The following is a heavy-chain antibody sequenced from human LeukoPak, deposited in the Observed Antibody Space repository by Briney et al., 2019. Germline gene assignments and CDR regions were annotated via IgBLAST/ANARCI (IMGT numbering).Heavy chain of an antibody. CDR3: ATALQTYYYDTPLDY. D-gene: IGHD3-22*01. V-gene: IGHV1-24*01. J-gene: IGHJ4*02. CDR2: FDPEDGET. CDR1: GYTLTELS. Sequence: ASVKVSCKVSGYTLTELSMHWVRQAPGKGLEWMGGFDPEDGETIYAQKFQGRVTMTEDTPTDTAYMELSSLRSEDTAVYYCATALQTYYYDTPLDYWDQGTLVTVSS.